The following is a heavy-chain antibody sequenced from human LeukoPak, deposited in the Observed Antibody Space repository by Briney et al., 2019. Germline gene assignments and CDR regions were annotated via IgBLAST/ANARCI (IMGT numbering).Heavy chain of an antibody. J-gene: IGHJ6*02. CDR3: AGISGYYYGMDV. Sequence: GGSLRLSCAASGFTSSSYAMHWVRQAPGKGLEWVAVISYDGSNKYYADSVKGRFTISRDNSKNTLYLQMNSLRAEDTAVYYCAGISGYYYGMDVWGQGTTVTVSS. D-gene: IGHD2-15*01. V-gene: IGHV3-30*04. CDR2: ISYDGSNK. CDR1: GFTSSSYA.